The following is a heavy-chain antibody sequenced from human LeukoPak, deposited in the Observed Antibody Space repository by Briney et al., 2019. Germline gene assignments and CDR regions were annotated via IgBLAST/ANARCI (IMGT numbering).Heavy chain of an antibody. CDR2: ISSTSTYM. CDR3: ARGGARLKWPLDF. D-gene: IGHD2-15*01. V-gene: IGHV3-21*01. CDR1: GFTFDDYG. J-gene: IGHJ4*02. Sequence: PGGSLRLSCAASGFTFDDYGMSWVRQAPGKGLEWVSCISSTSTYMYYVDSVKGRFTISRDNVKNSLYLQMNSLRAEDTAVYYCARGGARLKWPLDFWGQGTLVTVSS.